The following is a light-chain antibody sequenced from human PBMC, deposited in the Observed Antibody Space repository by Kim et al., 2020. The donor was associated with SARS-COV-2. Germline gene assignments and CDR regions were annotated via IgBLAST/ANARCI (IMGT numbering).Light chain of an antibody. CDR2: SAS. Sequence: ASIGVRVTITCRASEDINTSLGWFQQRAGKAPKSLIYSASSWHTGVPLKFIGAGSGTNFTLTISDLQPEDFAVYYCQQYRSYPLTFGGGTKVDIK. J-gene: IGKJ4*01. CDR1: EDINTS. V-gene: IGKV1-16*02. CDR3: QQYRSYPLT.